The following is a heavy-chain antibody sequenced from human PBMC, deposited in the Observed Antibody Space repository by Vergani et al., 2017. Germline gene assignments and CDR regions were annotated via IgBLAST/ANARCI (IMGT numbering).Heavy chain of an antibody. CDR3: AKDIRYFDWFLGGLDY. D-gene: IGHD3-9*01. J-gene: IGHJ4*02. CDR2: INHSGST. CDR1: GGSFSGYY. Sequence: QVQLQQWGAGLLKPTETLSLTCAVYGGSFSGYYWSWIRQPPGKGLEWIGEINHSGSTNYNPSLKSRVTISVDTSKNQFSLKLSSVTAADTALYYCAKDIRYFDWFLGGLDYWGQGTLVTVSS. V-gene: IGHV4-34*01.